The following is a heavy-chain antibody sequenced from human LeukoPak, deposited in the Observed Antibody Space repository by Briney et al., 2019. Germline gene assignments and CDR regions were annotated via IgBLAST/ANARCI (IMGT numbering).Heavy chain of an antibody. CDR1: GGSISSSSYY. CDR2: IYYSGST. CDR3: ATVRYYYGSGPGWFDP. J-gene: IGHJ5*02. Sequence: PSETLSLTCTVSGGSISSSSYYWGWIRQPPGKGLEWIGSIYYSGSTHYNPSLKSRVTISVDTSKNQFSLKLSSVTAADTAVYYCATVRYYYGSGPGWFDPWGQGTLVTVSS. V-gene: IGHV4-39*07. D-gene: IGHD3-10*01.